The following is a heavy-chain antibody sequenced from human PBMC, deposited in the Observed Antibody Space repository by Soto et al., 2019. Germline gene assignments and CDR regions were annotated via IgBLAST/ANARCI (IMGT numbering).Heavy chain of an antibody. V-gene: IGHV3-23*01. Sequence: GGSLRLSCAASGFTFSSYWMHWVRQAPGKGLVWVSAISSSGGSTYYADSVKGRFTISRDNSKNTLYLQMNSLRAEDTAVYYCARDTDGLRFLEWLSPGALGYWGQGTLVTVSS. D-gene: IGHD3-3*01. CDR1: GFTFSSYW. CDR3: ARDTDGLRFLEWLSPGALGY. J-gene: IGHJ4*02. CDR2: ISSSGGST.